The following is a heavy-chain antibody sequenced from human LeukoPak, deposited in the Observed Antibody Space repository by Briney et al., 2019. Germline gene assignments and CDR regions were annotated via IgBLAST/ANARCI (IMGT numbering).Heavy chain of an antibody. J-gene: IGHJ4*02. D-gene: IGHD5-12*01. CDR1: GIAFSRFA. CDR2: VSESGDIT. V-gene: IGHV3-23*01. Sequence: GGSPRLSCAASGIAFSRFAMSWVRQAPGKGLEWVSVVSESGDITHYAESVRGRFTISRDNSKNTLYLEMNRLRSDDTAIYYCAKDIAQGYTFGTIEEDYWGQGTLVTVAS. CDR3: AKDIAQGYTFGTIEEDY.